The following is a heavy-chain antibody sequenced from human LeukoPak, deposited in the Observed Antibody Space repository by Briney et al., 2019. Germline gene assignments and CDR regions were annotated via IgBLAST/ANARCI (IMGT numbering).Heavy chain of an antibody. V-gene: IGHV4-34*01. Sequence: PSETLSLTCAVYGGSFSGYSWTWIRQPPGKGLEWIGEIDRSGSTNYNPALKSRLTISADTSKNQFSLKLRSVTAADTAVYYCARGSATGLAYWGQGTLVTVSS. D-gene: IGHD1-1*01. CDR3: ARGSATGLAY. CDR1: GGSFSGYS. J-gene: IGHJ4*02. CDR2: IDRSGST.